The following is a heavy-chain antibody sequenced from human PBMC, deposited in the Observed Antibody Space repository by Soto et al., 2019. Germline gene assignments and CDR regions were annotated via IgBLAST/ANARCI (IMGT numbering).Heavy chain of an antibody. CDR1: GGSFSGYY. D-gene: IGHD3-10*01. J-gene: IGHJ5*02. CDR2: INHSGST. V-gene: IGHV4-34*01. Sequence: SETLSLTCAVYGGSFSGYYWSWIRQPPGKGLEWIGEINHSGSTNYNPSLKSRVTISVDTSKNQFSLKLSSVTAADTAVYYCARQAGVISGDYYYGPNNWFDPWGQGTLVTVS. CDR3: ARQAGVISGDYYYGPNNWFDP.